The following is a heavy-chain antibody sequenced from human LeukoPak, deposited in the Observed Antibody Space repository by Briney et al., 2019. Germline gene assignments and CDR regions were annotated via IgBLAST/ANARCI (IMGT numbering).Heavy chain of an antibody. CDR2: IKQDGSKK. CDR1: GFTFSSSA. D-gene: IGHD5-24*01. Sequence: GGSLRLSCAASGFTFSSSAMTWVRQAPGKGLEWVANIKQDGSKKSYVDSVKGRFTISRDNAKNSLYLQMNSLRAEDTAIYYCTRVGYIDEGIDYWGQGTLVTVSS. CDR3: TRVGYIDEGIDY. J-gene: IGHJ4*02. V-gene: IGHV3-7*04.